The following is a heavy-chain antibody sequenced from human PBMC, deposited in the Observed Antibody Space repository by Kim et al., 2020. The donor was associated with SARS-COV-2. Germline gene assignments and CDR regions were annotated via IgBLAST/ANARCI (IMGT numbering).Heavy chain of an antibody. CDR2: IYYSGST. D-gene: IGHD4-4*01. J-gene: IGHJ5*02. V-gene: IGHV4-30-4*01. CDR1: GGSISSGDYY. CDR3: ARMMKDLHRLHLGWFDP. Sequence: SETLSLTCTVSGGSISSGDYYWSWIRQPPGKGLEWIGYIYYSGSTYYNPSLKSRVTISVDTSKNQFSLKLSSVTAADTAVYYCARMMKDLHRLHLGWFDPWGQGTLVTVSS.